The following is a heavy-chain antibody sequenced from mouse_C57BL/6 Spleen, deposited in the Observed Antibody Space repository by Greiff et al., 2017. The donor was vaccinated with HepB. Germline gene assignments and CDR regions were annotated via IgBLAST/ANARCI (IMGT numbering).Heavy chain of an antibody. D-gene: IGHD1-1*02. V-gene: IGHV1-5*01. CDR2: IYPGNSDT. Sequence: VQLQQSGTVLARPGASVKMSCKTSGYTFTSYWMYWVKQRPGQGLEWIGAIYPGNSDTSYNQKFKGKAKLTAVTSASTTYMELSSLINEDSAVCYCLWDEWYYFDYWGQGTTLTVSS. CDR1: GYTFTSYW. CDR3: LWDEWYYFDY. J-gene: IGHJ2*01.